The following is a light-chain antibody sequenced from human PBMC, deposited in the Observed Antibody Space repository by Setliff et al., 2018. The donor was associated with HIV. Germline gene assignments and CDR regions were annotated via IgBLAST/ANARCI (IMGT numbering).Light chain of an antibody. Sequence: QSALTQPASVSGSPGQSITISCTGTSSNVGTYDLVSWYQQYPGKAPQLIIYEVGKRPSGVSNRFSGSKSGNTASLTISGLQAEDEADYFCCSYAGSAFYVFGIGTKGTVL. CDR3: CSYAGSAFYV. J-gene: IGLJ1*01. V-gene: IGLV2-23*02. CDR2: EVG. CDR1: SSNVGTYDL.